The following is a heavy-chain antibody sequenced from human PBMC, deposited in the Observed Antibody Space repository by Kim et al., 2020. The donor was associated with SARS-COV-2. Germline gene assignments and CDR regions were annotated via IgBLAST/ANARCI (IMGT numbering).Heavy chain of an antibody. J-gene: IGHJ4*02. Sequence: SETLSLTCAVYGGSFSGYYWSWIRQPPGKGLEWIGEINHSGSTNYNPSLKSRVTISVDTSKNQFSLKLSSVTAADKAVYYCARVGDYGRRDYWGQETLVTVSS. D-gene: IGHD4-17*01. CDR3: ARVGDYGRRDY. CDR2: INHSGST. V-gene: IGHV4-34*01. CDR1: GGSFSGYY.